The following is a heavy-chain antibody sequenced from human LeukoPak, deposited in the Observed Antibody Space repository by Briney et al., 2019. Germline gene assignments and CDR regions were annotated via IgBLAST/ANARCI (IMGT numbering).Heavy chain of an antibody. V-gene: IGHV4-34*01. CDR3: ARVASGWYGEFDY. Sequence: SETLSLTCAVYGGSFSGYYWSWIRQPPGKGLEWIGEINHSGSTNYNPSLKSRVTISVDTSKNQFSLKLSSVTAADTAVYYCARVASGWYGEFDYWGQGTLVTVSS. CDR2: INHSGST. D-gene: IGHD6-19*01. J-gene: IGHJ4*02. CDR1: GGSFSGYY.